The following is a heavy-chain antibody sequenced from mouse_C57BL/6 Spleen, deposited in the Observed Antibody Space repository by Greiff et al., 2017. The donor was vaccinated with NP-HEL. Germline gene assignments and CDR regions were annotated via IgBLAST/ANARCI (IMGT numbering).Heavy chain of an antibody. Sequence: QDQLQQPGTELVKPGASVKLFCKVSGYTFTSYWMHWVKQRPGQGLEWIGNINPSNGGTNYNEKLKSKATLTVDKSSSTAYMQLSSLTSEYSAVYYGAREVYSYGSSSFAYWVQGTLVTVAA. CDR3: AREVYSYGSSSFAY. CDR2: INPSNGGT. CDR1: GYTFTSYW. D-gene: IGHD1-1*01. V-gene: IGHV1-53*01. J-gene: IGHJ3*01.